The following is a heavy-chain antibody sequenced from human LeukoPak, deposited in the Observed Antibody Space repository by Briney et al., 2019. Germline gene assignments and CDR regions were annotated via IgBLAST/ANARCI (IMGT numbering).Heavy chain of an antibody. CDR3: AKDLRLTTVVTPDAFDI. J-gene: IGHJ3*02. CDR1: GFIFSTYG. CDR2: ISGSGGST. V-gene: IGHV3-23*01. Sequence: GGSLRLSCAASGFIFSTYGMSWVRQAPGKGLEWVSAISGSGGSTYYADSVKGRFTISRDNSKNTLYLQMNSLRAEDTAVYYCAKDLRLTTVVTPDAFDIWGQGTMVTVSS. D-gene: IGHD4-23*01.